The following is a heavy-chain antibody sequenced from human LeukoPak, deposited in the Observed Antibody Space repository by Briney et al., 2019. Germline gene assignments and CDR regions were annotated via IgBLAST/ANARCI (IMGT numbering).Heavy chain of an antibody. J-gene: IGHJ4*02. V-gene: IGHV3-74*01. CDR2: INSDGSST. CDR1: GLTFSSHG. D-gene: IGHD6-19*01. CDR3: AHPTAVARYFDY. Sequence: GGSLRLSCAASGLTFSSHGMHWVRQAPGKGLVWVSRINSDGSSTSYADSVKGRFTISRDNAKNTLYLQMNSLRAEDTAVYYCAHPTAVARYFDYWGQGTLVTVSS.